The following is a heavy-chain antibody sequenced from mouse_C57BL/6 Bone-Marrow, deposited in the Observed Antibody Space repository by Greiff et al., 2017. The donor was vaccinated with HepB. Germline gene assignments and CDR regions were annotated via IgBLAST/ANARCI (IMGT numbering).Heavy chain of an antibody. Sequence: VQLQQSGAELVRPGASVKLSCTASGYNFKGDCMHWVKQRPERGLEWIGWIDPDNGDTEYDTKFKGKATMTADTSSNTAYLQLSSLTSEDTAVYCCTTGYCGSSLFDYWGQGTTLTVSS. D-gene: IGHD1-1*01. CDR1: GYNFKGDC. CDR2: IDPDNGDT. CDR3: TTGYCGSSLFDY. V-gene: IGHV14-4*01. J-gene: IGHJ2*01.